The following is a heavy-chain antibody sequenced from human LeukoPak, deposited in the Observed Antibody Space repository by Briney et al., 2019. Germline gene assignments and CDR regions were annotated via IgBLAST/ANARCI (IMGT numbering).Heavy chain of an antibody. CDR2: INAYNSNT. J-gene: IGHJ4*02. CDR3: SREEKPYDY. CDR1: GYTFTYYV. V-gene: IGHV1-18*01. Sequence: GASVKVSCKTSGYTFTYYVISWVRQAPGQGLEWMGWINAYNSNTNDAQKFQGRVTMTTGTSTSTAYMELRSLRSDDTAVYYCSREEKPYDYWGQGTLVSVSS.